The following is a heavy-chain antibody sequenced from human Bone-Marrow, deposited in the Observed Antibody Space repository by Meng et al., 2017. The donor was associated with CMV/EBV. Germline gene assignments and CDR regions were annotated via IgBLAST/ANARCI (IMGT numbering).Heavy chain of an antibody. CDR1: GFTFSGSA. Sequence: GESLKISCAASGFTFSGSAMHWVRQASGKGLEWVGRIRSKANSYATAYAASVKGRFTISRDDSKNTAYLQMNSLKTEDTAVYYCARGISHLLLLDYWGQGTLVTVSS. J-gene: IGHJ4*02. CDR3: ARGISHLLLLDY. CDR2: IRSKANSYAT. V-gene: IGHV3-73*01. D-gene: IGHD2-2*01.